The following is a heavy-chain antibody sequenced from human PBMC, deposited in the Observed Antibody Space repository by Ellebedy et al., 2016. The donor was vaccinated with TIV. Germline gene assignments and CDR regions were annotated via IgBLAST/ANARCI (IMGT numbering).Heavy chain of an antibody. CDR1: GFTFHSYG. CDR3: AKVLFAFGEFESPFDP. V-gene: IGHV3-30*02. CDR2: IRYDGSDK. D-gene: IGHD3-10*01. J-gene: IGHJ5*02. Sequence: PGGSLRLSCAASGFTFHSYGMHWVRQAPGKGLEWVTFIRYDGSDKYYADSVKGRFNVSRDNSKNTLTLQMNSLRLEDTAVYYCAKVLFAFGEFESPFDPWGQGTLVIVSS.